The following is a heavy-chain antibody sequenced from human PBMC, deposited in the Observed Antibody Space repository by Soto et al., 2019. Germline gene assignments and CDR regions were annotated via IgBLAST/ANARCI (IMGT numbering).Heavy chain of an antibody. Sequence: QVQLVQSGAEVKKPGASVKVSCKASGYTFTSYGISWVRQAPGQGLEWMGWISAYNGNTNYAQKLQGRVTMTTDTSTSTAYMELRSLRSDDTAVYYCARDKIRYFDWLYPPFDHWGQGTLVTVSS. CDR1: GYTFTSYG. CDR3: ARDKIRYFDWLYPPFDH. D-gene: IGHD3-9*01. J-gene: IGHJ4*02. V-gene: IGHV1-18*01. CDR2: ISAYNGNT.